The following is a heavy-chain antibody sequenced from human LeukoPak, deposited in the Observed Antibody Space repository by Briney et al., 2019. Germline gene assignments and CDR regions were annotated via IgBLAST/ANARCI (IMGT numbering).Heavy chain of an antibody. Sequence: SETLPLTCAVSGGSISSYYWSWIRQPPGKGLEWIGNFYYSGSTNYNPSLKSRVTISVDTSKSQSSLKVSSVTAADTAVYYCARGSSSSFNFDLWGRGTLVTVSS. CDR2: FYYSGST. D-gene: IGHD6-13*01. CDR1: GGSISSYY. J-gene: IGHJ2*01. V-gene: IGHV4-59*01. CDR3: ARGSSSSFNFDL.